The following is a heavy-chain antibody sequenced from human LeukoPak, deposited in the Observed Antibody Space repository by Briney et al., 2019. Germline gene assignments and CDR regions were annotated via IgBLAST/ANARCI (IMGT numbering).Heavy chain of an antibody. Sequence: GGSLRLSCTVSGFIFSNYWMNWVRQAPGKGLERVPKIKEDGSETYYVDSVKGRFTISRDNAKNSLYLQMNSLRVEDTAVYYCARAPREWLLGYYFDYWGQGTLVTVSS. J-gene: IGHJ4*02. CDR2: IKEDGSET. CDR1: GFIFSNYW. V-gene: IGHV3-7*01. CDR3: ARAPREWLLGYYFDY. D-gene: IGHD3-3*01.